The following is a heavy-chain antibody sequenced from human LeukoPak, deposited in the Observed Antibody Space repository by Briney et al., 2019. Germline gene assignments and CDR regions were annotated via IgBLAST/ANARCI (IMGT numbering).Heavy chain of an antibody. Sequence: GASVKVSCKASGYSFTNYDINWVRQATGQGLEWMGWINPNSGGTNYAQKFQGRVTMTRDTSISTAYMELSRLRSDDTAVYYCARDIAAAGRGYYYMDVWGKGTTVTVSS. D-gene: IGHD6-13*01. J-gene: IGHJ6*03. V-gene: IGHV1-2*02. CDR2: INPNSGGT. CDR1: GYSFTNYD. CDR3: ARDIAAAGRGYYYMDV.